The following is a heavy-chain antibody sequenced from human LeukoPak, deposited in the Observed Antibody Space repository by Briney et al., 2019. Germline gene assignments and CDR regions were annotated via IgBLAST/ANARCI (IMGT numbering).Heavy chain of an antibody. CDR3: AKGPLVEVAGTTWDY. D-gene: IGHD6-19*01. CDR1: GFTFSSYS. V-gene: IGHV3-21*01. Sequence: GGSLRLSCAASGFTFSSYSMNWVRQAPGKGLEWVSSISSSSSYIYYADSVKGRFTISRDNAKNSLYLQMNSLRAEDTAVYYCAKGPLVEVAGTTWDYWGQGTLVTVSS. CDR2: ISSSSSYI. J-gene: IGHJ4*02.